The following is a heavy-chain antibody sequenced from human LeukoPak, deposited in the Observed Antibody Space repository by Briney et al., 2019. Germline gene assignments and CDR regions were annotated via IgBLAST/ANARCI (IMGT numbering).Heavy chain of an antibody. CDR3: ARGRGLLGRNWFDP. J-gene: IGHJ5*02. CDR1: DGSFSGYY. V-gene: IGHV4-34*01. CDR2: INHSGST. Sequence: TASETLSLTCAVYDGSFSGYYWSWIRQPPGKGLEWIGEINHSGSTNYNPSLKSRVTISVDTSKNQFSLKLSSVTAADTAVYYCARGRGLLGRNWFDPWGQGTLVTVSS. D-gene: IGHD3-22*01.